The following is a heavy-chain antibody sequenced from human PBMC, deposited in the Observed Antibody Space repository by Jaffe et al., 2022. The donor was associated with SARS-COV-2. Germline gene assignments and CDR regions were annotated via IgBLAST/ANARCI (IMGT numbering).Heavy chain of an antibody. D-gene: IGHD3-10*01. CDR3: ARLTYYYGSGSLGY. CDR1: GGSITNNHHY. V-gene: IGHV4-39*01. J-gene: IGHJ4*02. CDR2: VSYSGDT. Sequence: QLHLQESGPGLVKPSETLSLTCTVSGGSITNNHHYWGWIRQPPGKGLEWIGSVSYSGDTNYSPSLKSRVTISVDTSTNQFSLKLSAVTAADTALYFCARLTYYYGSGSLGYWGQGTLVIVSS.